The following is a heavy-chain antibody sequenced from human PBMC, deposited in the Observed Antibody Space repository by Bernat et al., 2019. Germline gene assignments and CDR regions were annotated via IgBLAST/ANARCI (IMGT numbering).Heavy chain of an antibody. CDR3: ATVRRGNGWYIDY. CDR1: GFTFRNYG. D-gene: IGHD6-25*01. Sequence: QVQLVESGGGVVQPGRSLRVSCAASGFTFRNYGMHWVRQAPGKGLEWVAVIWYDGSNKYYIDSVKGRFTISRDNSKNTLYLQMNSLRAEDTAVYYCATVRRGNGWYIDYWGQGTLVTVSS. J-gene: IGHJ4*02. V-gene: IGHV3-33*01. CDR2: IWYDGSNK.